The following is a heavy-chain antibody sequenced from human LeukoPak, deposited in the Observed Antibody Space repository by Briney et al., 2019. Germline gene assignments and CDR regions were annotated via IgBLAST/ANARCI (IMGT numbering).Heavy chain of an antibody. D-gene: IGHD2-15*01. Sequence: SGGSLRLSCAPSGLTFRNYNFNWVRHAPGKCLEWVSYIGRNFPYFSSTKHYADSVRGRFTISRDDAKNSLYLEINGLRAEDTAVYYCARGLLFGATSYFDQWGQGAPVTVSS. CDR3: ARGLLFGATSYFDQ. CDR1: GLTFRNYN. CDR2: IGRNFPYFSSTK. V-gene: IGHV3-48*01. J-gene: IGHJ4*02.